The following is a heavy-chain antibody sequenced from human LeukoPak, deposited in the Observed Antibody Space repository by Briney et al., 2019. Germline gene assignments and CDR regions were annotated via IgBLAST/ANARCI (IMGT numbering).Heavy chain of an antibody. CDR3: ARDLTDYYELDY. V-gene: IGHV4-4*02. D-gene: IGHD3-22*01. CDR2: IYHSGST. CDR1: GGSISSSNW. J-gene: IGHJ4*02. Sequence: PSGTLSLTCAVSGGSISSSNWWSWIRQSPGKGLEWIGEIYHSGSTHYNVSLKSRVSISMDKSNNHFSLKLTSVTAADTAVYYCARDLTDYYELDYWGQGTLVTVSS.